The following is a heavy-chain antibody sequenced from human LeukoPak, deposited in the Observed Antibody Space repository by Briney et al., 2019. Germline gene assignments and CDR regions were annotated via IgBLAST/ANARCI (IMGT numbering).Heavy chain of an antibody. D-gene: IGHD3-22*01. CDR1: GGSISSGDYY. Sequence: SQTLSLTCTVSGGSISSGDYYWSWIRQPPGKGLEWIAYMYYSGSTYFNPSLKSRVTMSADTSKNQLSLKLSSVTAADTAVYYCARPYYYDSRIDPWGQGILVTVSS. J-gene: IGHJ5*02. V-gene: IGHV4-30-4*01. CDR2: MYYSGST. CDR3: ARPYYYDSRIDP.